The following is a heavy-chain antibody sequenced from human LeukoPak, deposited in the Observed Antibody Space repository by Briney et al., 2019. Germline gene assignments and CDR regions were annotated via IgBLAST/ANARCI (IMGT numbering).Heavy chain of an antibody. CDR3: ARVSGLGSYYDSSGYPDY. V-gene: IGHV3-7*03. J-gene: IGHJ4*02. CDR1: GFAFGSYW. CDR2: INQYGSER. Sequence: GGSLRLSCVASGFAFGSYWMSWVRQPPGKGLEWVTNINQYGSERYYGDSVKGRFTVSRDNAKNSLYLQMNSLRAEDTALYYCARVSGLGSYYDSSGYPDYWGQGTLVTVSS. D-gene: IGHD3-22*01.